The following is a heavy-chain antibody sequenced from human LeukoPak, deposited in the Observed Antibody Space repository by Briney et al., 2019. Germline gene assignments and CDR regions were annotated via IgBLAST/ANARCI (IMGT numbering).Heavy chain of an antibody. J-gene: IGHJ6*02. D-gene: IGHD4-11*01. CDR2: IKQDGSEK. CDR3: ARDSSAATVTTRSGRTSYYYGMDF. V-gene: IGHV3-7*03. CDR1: GFTFSSYW. Sequence: GGSLRLSCAASGFTFSSYWMSWVRQAPGKGLEWVANIKQDGSEKYYVDSMKGQLTISRDNAKNSLFLQMNSLRAEDTAVYYCARDSSAATVTTRSGRTSYYYGMDFWGQGTTVTVSS.